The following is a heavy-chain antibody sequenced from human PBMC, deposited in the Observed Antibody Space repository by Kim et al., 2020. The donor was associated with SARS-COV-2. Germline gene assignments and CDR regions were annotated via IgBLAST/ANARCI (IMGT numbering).Heavy chain of an antibody. CDR1: GFTFSGYG. CDR3: AKEFDASWTTGHYFDY. Sequence: GGSLRLSCEGSGFTFSGYGMNWVRQAPGKGLEYVSSISPTGHSTTYADSVRGRFTISRDNSMNTLYLQMNSLRADDTAVYYCAKEFDASWTTGHYFDYCGRGTLPTVS. D-gene: IGHD1-1*01. V-gene: IGHV3-23*01. J-gene: IGHJ4*02. CDR2: ISPTGHST.